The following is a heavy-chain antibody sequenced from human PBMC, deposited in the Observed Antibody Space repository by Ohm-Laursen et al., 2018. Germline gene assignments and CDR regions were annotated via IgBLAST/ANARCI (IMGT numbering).Heavy chain of an antibody. CDR2: ISSSGSTI. Sequence: GSLRLSCTASGFTFSNYGMNWVRQAPGKGLEWVSYISSSGSTIYYADSVKGRFTISRDNAKNSLYLQMNSLRAEDTAVYYCASLKPPLYYYGMDVWGQGTTVTVSS. V-gene: IGHV3-48*04. J-gene: IGHJ6*02. CDR3: ASLKPPLYYYGMDV. CDR1: GFTFSNYG.